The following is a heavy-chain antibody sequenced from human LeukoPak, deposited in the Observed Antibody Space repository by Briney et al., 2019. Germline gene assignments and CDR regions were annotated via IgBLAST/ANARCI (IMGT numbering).Heavy chain of an antibody. J-gene: IGHJ4*02. D-gene: IGHD3-10*01. Sequence: PSETLSLTCTVSGGSVSSGSYYWSWIRQPPGKGLEWIGYIYYSGSTNYNPSLKSQVTISVDTSKNQFSLKLSSVTAADTAVYYCARFRFGELSLDYWGQGTLVTVSS. CDR2: IYYSGST. CDR3: ARFRFGELSLDY. CDR1: GGSVSSGSYY. V-gene: IGHV4-61*01.